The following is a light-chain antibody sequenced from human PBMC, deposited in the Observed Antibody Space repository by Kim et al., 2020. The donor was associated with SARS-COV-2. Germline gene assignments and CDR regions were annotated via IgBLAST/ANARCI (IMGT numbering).Light chain of an antibody. CDR1: QDISNC. V-gene: IGKV1-33*01. Sequence: SESGGDSVTITCQESQDISNCLNWYQQKTGKAPKLLIYDVSNLQTGVTSRFSGSGYGTKFTFTISSLQPEDIGTYYCQQHHYLITFGLGTRLEIK. J-gene: IGKJ5*01. CDR2: DVS. CDR3: QQHHYLIT.